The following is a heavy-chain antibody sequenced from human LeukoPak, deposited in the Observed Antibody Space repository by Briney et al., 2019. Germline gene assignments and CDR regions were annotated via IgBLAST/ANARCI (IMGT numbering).Heavy chain of an antibody. CDR2: ISGSGGST. Sequence: GGSLRLSCAASGFTFSSYAMSWVRQAPGKGLEWDSAISGSGGSTYYADSVKGRFTISRDNSKNTLYLQMNSLRAEDTAVYYCAKDSGLRYFDWLLTVMAGWFDPWGQGTLVTVSS. V-gene: IGHV3-23*01. J-gene: IGHJ5*02. CDR3: AKDSGLRYFDWLLTVMAGWFDP. CDR1: GFTFSSYA. D-gene: IGHD3-9*01.